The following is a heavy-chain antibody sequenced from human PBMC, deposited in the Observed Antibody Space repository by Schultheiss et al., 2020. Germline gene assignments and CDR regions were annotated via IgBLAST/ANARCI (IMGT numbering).Heavy chain of an antibody. J-gene: IGHJ4*02. CDR3: ARGEGCSGGSCYPAY. CDR1: GGSISSGGYY. D-gene: IGHD2-15*01. CDR2: IYYSGST. V-gene: IGHV4-31*03. Sequence: LRLSCTVSGGSISSGGYYWSWIRQHPGKGLEWIGYIYYSGSTYYNPSLKSRVTISVDTSKNQFSLKLSSVTAADTAVYYCARGEGCSGGSCYPAYWGQGTLVTVSS.